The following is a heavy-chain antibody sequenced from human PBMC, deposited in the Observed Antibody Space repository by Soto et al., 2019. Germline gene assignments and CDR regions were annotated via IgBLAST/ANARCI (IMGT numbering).Heavy chain of an antibody. Sequence: EVQLVESGGGLVQPGGSLRLSCAASGFTFSSSWMHWVRQAPGKGLVWVSRINSDGSSTSYADSVKGRFTISRDNAKNTVYLQMNSLRAEDTAVYYCARPTAVTGGDFDYWGLGTLVTVSS. CDR1: GFTFSSSW. D-gene: IGHD6-19*01. J-gene: IGHJ4*02. CDR3: ARPTAVTGGDFDY. CDR2: INSDGSST. V-gene: IGHV3-74*01.